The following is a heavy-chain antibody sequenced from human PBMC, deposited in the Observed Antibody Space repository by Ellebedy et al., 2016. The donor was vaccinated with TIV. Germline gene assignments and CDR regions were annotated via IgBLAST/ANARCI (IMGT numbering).Heavy chain of an antibody. Sequence: GESLKISCAASGFTFSGHWMSWVRQAPGKGLEGVANIKEDGSEAYYVDSVKGRFTISRDNAKNSLYLQMNSLTAEDTAVYYCANGAYDIWGQGTMVTVSS. V-gene: IGHV3-7*01. CDR3: ANGAYDI. D-gene: IGHD5-24*01. CDR1: GFTFSGHW. J-gene: IGHJ3*02. CDR2: IKEDGSEA.